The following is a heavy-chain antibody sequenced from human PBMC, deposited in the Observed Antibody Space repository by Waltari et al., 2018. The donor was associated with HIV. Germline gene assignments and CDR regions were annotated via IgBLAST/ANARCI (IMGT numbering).Heavy chain of an antibody. J-gene: IGHJ6*02. CDR3: ARLRWDASFYYGLDV. Sequence: QVQLQQWGAGLLKPSETLSLTCAVYGGSFSGYYWTWIRQPPGKGLQWIAEIYHSGAANYHPSFQIRGPSSVDTAKNQFSLQLRSVSAAATAVYYCARLRWDASFYYGLDVWGQGTTVTVSS. V-gene: IGHV4-34*02. D-gene: IGHD4-17*01. CDR1: GGSFSGYY. CDR2: IYHSGAA.